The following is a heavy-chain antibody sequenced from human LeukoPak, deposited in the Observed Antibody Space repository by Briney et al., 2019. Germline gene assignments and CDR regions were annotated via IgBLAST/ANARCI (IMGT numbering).Heavy chain of an antibody. CDR2: IKEDGNEQ. D-gene: IGHD3-10*01. J-gene: IGHJ6*03. Sequence: GGSLRLSCAASGFAFNKYWMTWVRQAPGKGLEWVAHIKEDGNEQYYVDSVKGRFTISRDNAKSSLFLQMNSLRAEDTAAYYCARHKDQLLWFGELTFTYYMDVWGTGTTVTVSS. CDR1: GFAFNKYW. CDR3: ARHKDQLLWFGELTFTYYMDV. V-gene: IGHV3-7*01.